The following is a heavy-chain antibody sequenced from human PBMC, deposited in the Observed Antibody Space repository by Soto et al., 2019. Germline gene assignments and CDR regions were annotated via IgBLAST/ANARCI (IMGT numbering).Heavy chain of an antibody. J-gene: IGHJ4*02. CDR3: AHRVLRTVFGLVTTTAIYFDF. Sequence: QITLNESGPTVVRPTETLTLTCRFSGFSLTTSGVGVGWIRQSPGKAPEWLALIYWDGDKRYSASLKGRLTITKDSSKNQVFLTVSDLDPTDTATYYCAHRVLRTVFGLVTTTAIYFDFWGQGTPGAVSS. D-gene: IGHD3-3*01. CDR2: IYWDGDK. V-gene: IGHV2-5*02. CDR1: GFSLTTSGVG.